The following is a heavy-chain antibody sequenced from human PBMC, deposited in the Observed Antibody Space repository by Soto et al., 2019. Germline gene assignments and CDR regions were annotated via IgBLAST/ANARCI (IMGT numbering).Heavy chain of an antibody. Sequence: QVQLVESGGGVVQPGRSLRLSCAASGFTFSSYGMHWVRQAPGKGLEWVAVISYDGSNKYYADSVKGRFTISRDNSKNTLYLQMNSLRAEDMAVYYCAKGPFTIFGVFPLYCQHWGQGTLVTVSS. CDR2: ISYDGSNK. V-gene: IGHV3-30*18. CDR3: AKGPFTIFGVFPLYCQH. CDR1: GFTFSSYG. J-gene: IGHJ1*01. D-gene: IGHD3-3*01.